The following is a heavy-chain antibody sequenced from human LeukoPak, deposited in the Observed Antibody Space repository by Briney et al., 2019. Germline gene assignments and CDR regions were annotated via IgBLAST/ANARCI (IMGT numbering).Heavy chain of an antibody. CDR1: GYTFTSYD. D-gene: IGHD6-13*01. Sequence: GASVKVSCKASGYTFTSYDINWVRQATGQGLEWMGWMNPNSGNTGYAQKFQGRVTITRNTSISTAYMELSSLRSEDTAVYYCARDGSSSWYRAYFDFWGQGTLVTVSS. J-gene: IGHJ4*02. CDR3: ARDGSSSWYRAYFDF. V-gene: IGHV1-8*03. CDR2: MNPNSGNT.